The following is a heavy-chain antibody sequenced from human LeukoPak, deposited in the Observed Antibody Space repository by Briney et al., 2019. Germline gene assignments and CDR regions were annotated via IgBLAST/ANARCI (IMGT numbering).Heavy chain of an antibody. Sequence: GASVKVSCKASGYTFTSYGISWVRQAPGQGLEWMGWSSAYNGNTNYAQKLQGRVTITTDTSTSTAYMELRSLRSDDTAVYYCITMVRGVIYDAFDIWGQGTMVTVSS. CDR3: ITMVRGVIYDAFDI. V-gene: IGHV1-18*01. CDR2: SSAYNGNT. D-gene: IGHD3-10*01. J-gene: IGHJ3*02. CDR1: GYTFTSYG.